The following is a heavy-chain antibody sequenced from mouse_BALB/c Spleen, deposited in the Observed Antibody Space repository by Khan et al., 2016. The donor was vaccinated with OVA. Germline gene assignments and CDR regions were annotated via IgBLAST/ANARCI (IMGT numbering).Heavy chain of an antibody. V-gene: IGHV1-7*01. J-gene: IGHJ3*01. CDR3: ANHGSSSAWLTY. CDR1: GYTFTSYW. D-gene: IGHD1-1*01. Sequence: VQLQESGAELAKPGASVKMSCKASGYTFTSYWMHWVKQRPGQGLEWIGYINPSTGYTEYNQRSKDKATLTADKSSSTAYMQLSSLTSEESAVYYCANHGSSSAWLTYWGQGTLVTVSA. CDR2: INPSTGYT.